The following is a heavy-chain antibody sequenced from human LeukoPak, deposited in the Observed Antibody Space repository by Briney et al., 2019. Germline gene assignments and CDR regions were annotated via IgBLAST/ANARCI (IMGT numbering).Heavy chain of an antibody. V-gene: IGHV3-30-3*01. CDR2: ISNDGSNK. J-gene: IGHJ6*02. CDR1: GFTFSTSA. CDR3: ARGRGTGGWSHMDV. D-gene: IGHD2-8*02. Sequence: PGGSLRLSCAASGFTFSTSAMHWVRQAPGKGLEWVAVISNDGSNKYYADSVKGRFTISRDNSKNTLYLQMNSLRAEDTAEYYCARGRGTGGWSHMDVWGQGTTVTVSS.